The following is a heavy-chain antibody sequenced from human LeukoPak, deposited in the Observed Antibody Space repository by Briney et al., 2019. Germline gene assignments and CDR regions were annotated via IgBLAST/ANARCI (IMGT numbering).Heavy chain of an antibody. Sequence: AETLSLTCTVSGGSISSYDWSWLRQPPGKGLECFRYICYSGSSNYNPSFKSRITISADTPKNQFPLTLSSVTAEDTAVYYCATHSAMDTSRFDYWGQGTLVTVSS. CDR1: GGSISSYD. D-gene: IGHD5-18*01. CDR2: ICYSGSS. J-gene: IGHJ4*02. CDR3: ATHSAMDTSRFDY. V-gene: IGHV4-59*08.